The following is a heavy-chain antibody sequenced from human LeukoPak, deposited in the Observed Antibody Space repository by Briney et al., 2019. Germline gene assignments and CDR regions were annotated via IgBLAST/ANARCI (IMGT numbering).Heavy chain of an antibody. CDR3: ARDHNYASDN. Sequence: GGSLSLSCTASGFPFIEYSMKWVRQAPGKGLEWVSYIGIDSGNTKYADSVRGRFTISADKAKNSLYLQMNSLRVEDTAVYYCARDHNYASDNWGQGTLVSVAS. J-gene: IGHJ4*02. V-gene: IGHV3-48*01. CDR1: GFPFIEYS. D-gene: IGHD1-1*01. CDR2: IGIDSGNT.